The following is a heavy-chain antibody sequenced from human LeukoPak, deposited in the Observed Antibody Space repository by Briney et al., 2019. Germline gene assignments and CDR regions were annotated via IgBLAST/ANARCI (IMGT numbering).Heavy chain of an antibody. CDR1: GFTFSSYA. J-gene: IGHJ4*02. CDR2: ISGSGGST. V-gene: IGHV3-23*01. Sequence: GGSLRLSCAASGFTFSSYAMSWVRQAPGKGLEWVSAISGSGGSTYYADSVKGRFTISGDNSKNTLYLQMNSLRAEDTAVYYCAKDPLLTYYYDSSGYPPRDYWGQGTLVTVSS. D-gene: IGHD3-22*01. CDR3: AKDPLLTYYYDSSGYPPRDY.